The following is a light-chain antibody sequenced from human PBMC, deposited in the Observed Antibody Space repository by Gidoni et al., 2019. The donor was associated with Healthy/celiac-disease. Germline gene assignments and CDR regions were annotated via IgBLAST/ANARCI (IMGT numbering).Light chain of an antibody. J-gene: IGKJ1*01. CDR1: QSVSSSY. CDR3: QQYGSSLTWT. Sequence: EIVLTQSPGTLSLSPGERATLSCRASQSVSSSYLAWYQQKPGQAPRLLIYGASSRATGIPDRFNGRGSGTDFTLTISRLEPEDFAVYYCQQYGSSLTWTFGQGTKVEIK. V-gene: IGKV3-20*01. CDR2: GAS.